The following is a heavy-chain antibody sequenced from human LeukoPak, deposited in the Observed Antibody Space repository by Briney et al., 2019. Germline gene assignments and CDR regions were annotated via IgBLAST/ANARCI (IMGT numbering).Heavy chain of an antibody. Sequence: GSLRLSCATSGFTFNSYWMHWVRQAPGKGLVWVSRINGDGSGRNYADSVKGRFTISRDNSKNTLYLQMNSLRAEDTAVYYCASGGGDGYNDFDYWGQGTLVTVSS. V-gene: IGHV3-74*01. CDR1: GFTFNSYW. D-gene: IGHD5-24*01. CDR3: ASGGGDGYNDFDY. CDR2: INGDGSGR. J-gene: IGHJ4*02.